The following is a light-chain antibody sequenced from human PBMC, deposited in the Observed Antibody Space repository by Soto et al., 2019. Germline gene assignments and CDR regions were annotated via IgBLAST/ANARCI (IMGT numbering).Light chain of an antibody. CDR2: RNN. CDR3: AAWDDSLSGVV. V-gene: IGLV1-47*01. CDR1: SSNIGSNY. J-gene: IGLJ2*01. Sequence: QSVLTQPPSASGTPGQRVTISCSGSSSNIGSNYVFWYQHLPGTAPKLLIYRNNQRPSGVPDRFSGSKSGTSDSLAISGLRSEDETDDYCAAWDDSLSGVVFGGGTKVTVL.